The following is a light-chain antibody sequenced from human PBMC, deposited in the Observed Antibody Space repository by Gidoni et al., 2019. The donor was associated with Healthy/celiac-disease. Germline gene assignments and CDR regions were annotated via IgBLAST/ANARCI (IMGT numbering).Light chain of an antibody. V-gene: IGKV1-39*01. CDR2: AAS. CDR1: KSTSSY. CDR3: QQSYSTPYT. J-gene: IGKJ2*01. Sequence: DIQMTQYPSSLSASVGDRVTITCRASKSTSSYLNWYQQKPGKAPKLLIYAASSLQSGVPSRFSGSGSGTDFTLTISSLQPEDFATYYCQQSYSTPYTFGQGTKLEIK.